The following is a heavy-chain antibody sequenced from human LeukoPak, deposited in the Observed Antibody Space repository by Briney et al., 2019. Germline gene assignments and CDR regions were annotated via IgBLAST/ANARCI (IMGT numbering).Heavy chain of an antibody. CDR3: AKETMVRGVIIAYYFDY. V-gene: IGHV3-23*01. CDR2: ISGSGGST. D-gene: IGHD3-10*01. CDR1: GFTFSSYA. Sequence: GGSLRPSCAASGFTFSSYAMSWVRQAPGKGLEWVSAISGSGGSTYYADSVKGRFTISRDNSKNTLYLQMNSLRAEDTAVYYCAKETMVRGVIIAYYFDYWGQGTLVTVSS. J-gene: IGHJ4*02.